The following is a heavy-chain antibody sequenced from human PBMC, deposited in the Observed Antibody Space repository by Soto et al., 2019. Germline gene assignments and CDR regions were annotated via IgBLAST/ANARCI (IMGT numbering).Heavy chain of an antibody. D-gene: IGHD6-6*01. J-gene: IGHJ6*02. CDR2: ISYDGSNK. Sequence: GGSLRLSCAASGFTFSSYAMHWVRQAPGKGLEWVAVISYDGSNKYYADSVKGRFTISRDNSKNTLYLQMNSLRAEDTAVYYCARDYSSSLYGMDVWGQGTTVTVSS. CDR1: GFTFSSYA. CDR3: ARDYSSSLYGMDV. V-gene: IGHV3-30-3*01.